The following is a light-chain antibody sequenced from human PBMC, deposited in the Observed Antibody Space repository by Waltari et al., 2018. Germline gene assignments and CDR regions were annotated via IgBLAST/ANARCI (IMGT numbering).Light chain of an antibody. CDR2: GAS. Sequence: EIVLTQSQGTSSLSPGDRATLSCRASQSVSRALAWYQQKPGQAPRLLIPGASNRATGIPDRFRGSGSGTDFSLTISSLEPEDFAVYYCQHYVRLPATFGQGTKVEIK. CDR3: QHYVRLPAT. J-gene: IGKJ1*01. V-gene: IGKV3-20*01. CDR1: QSVSRA.